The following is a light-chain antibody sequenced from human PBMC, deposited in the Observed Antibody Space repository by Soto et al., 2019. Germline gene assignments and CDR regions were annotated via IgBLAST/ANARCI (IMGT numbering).Light chain of an antibody. Sequence: DIQMTQSPSSLSASVGDRVTITCRASQSISSYLNWYQQKPGKAPNLLIYAASSLQSGVPSKFSGSGSGTDFTLTISSLQPEDFATYYCQQSYSSPFTFGPGTSGYQT. CDR1: QSISSY. CDR2: AAS. V-gene: IGKV1-39*01. J-gene: IGKJ3*01. CDR3: QQSYSSPFT.